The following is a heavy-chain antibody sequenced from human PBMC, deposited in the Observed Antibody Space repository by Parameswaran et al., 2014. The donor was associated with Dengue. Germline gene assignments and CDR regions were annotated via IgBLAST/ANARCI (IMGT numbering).Heavy chain of an antibody. D-gene: IGHD3-16*01. J-gene: IGHJ4*02. Sequence: VRQAPGKGLEWIGSIYYSGSTYYNPSLKSRVTISVDTSKNQFSLKLSSVTAADTAVYYCARRAYYDYVWGSYALYYFDYWGQGTLVTVSS. CDR3: ARRAYYDYVWGSYALYYFDY. V-gene: IGHV4-39*01. CDR2: IYYSGST.